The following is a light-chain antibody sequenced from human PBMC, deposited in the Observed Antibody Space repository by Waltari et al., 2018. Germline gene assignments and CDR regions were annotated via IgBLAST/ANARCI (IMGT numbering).Light chain of an antibody. CDR2: DTS. CDR1: QSVTSY. J-gene: IGKJ4*01. Sequence: EIVLTQSPGTLSLSPEESATLSCRTSQSVTSYLAWYQQKPGQPPRLLIYDTSNRATGIPSRFTGSGSGTDFTLTISSLEPEDCAVYYCQYRTNWPLTFGGGTKVEMK. V-gene: IGKV3-11*01. CDR3: QYRTNWPLT.